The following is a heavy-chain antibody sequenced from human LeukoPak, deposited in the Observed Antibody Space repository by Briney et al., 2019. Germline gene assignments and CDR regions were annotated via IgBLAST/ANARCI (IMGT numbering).Heavy chain of an antibody. CDR1: GGSIRSGDHY. CDR2: ISYGGST. J-gene: IGHJ4*02. Sequence: SETLSLTCTVSGGSIRSGDHYWNWIRQHPGKGPEWIGYISYGGSTSYNPSLKSRAAISVDTSKTQFSLKLTSVTAADTAVYYCARDVGGYYYGNLEYWGQGILVTVSS. D-gene: IGHD3-22*01. CDR3: ARDVGGYYYGNLEY. V-gene: IGHV4-31*03.